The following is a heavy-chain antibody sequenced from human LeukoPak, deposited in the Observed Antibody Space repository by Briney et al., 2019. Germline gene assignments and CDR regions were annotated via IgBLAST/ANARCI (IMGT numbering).Heavy chain of an antibody. J-gene: IGHJ4*02. D-gene: IGHD5-24*01. CDR1: GYTFTSYG. Sequence: ASVKVSCKASGYTFTSYGISWVRQAPGQGLEWMGWISAYNGNTNYAQKLQGRVTMTTDTSTSTAYMELRSLRSDDTAVYYCARGIRLQRGEDYFDYWGQGTLVTVSS. CDR3: ARGIRLQRGEDYFDY. V-gene: IGHV1-18*01. CDR2: ISAYNGNT.